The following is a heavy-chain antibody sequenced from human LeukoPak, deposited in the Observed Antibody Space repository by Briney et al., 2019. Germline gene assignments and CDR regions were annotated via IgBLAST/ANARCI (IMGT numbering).Heavy chain of an antibody. J-gene: IGHJ4*02. CDR1: GFTFSSYA. V-gene: IGHV3-23*01. CDR2: ISGSGGST. CDR3: AKDHGVAAAGIPKWFDY. D-gene: IGHD6-13*01. Sequence: GGSLRLSCAASGFTFSSYAMSWVRQAPGNGLEWVSAISGSGGSTYYADSVKGRFTISRDNSKNTLYLQMNSLRAEDTAVYYCAKDHGVAAAGIPKWFDYWGQGTLVTVSS.